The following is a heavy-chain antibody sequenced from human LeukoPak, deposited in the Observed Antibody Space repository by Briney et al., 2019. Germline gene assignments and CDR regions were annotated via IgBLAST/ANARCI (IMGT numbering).Heavy chain of an antibody. Sequence: SETLSLTCAVYGESFNGYYWSWIRQSPGKGLEWIGKINHSGSTNYNPSLKSRVTISVDTSKNQFSLKLSSVTAADTAVYYCARGRRGSSSWYLYYYYGMDVWGQGTTVTVSS. CDR1: GESFNGYY. D-gene: IGHD6-13*01. V-gene: IGHV4-34*01. J-gene: IGHJ6*02. CDR2: INHSGST. CDR3: ARGRRGSSSWYLYYYYGMDV.